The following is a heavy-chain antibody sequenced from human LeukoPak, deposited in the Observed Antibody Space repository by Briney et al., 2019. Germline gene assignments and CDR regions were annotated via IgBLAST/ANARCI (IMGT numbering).Heavy chain of an antibody. V-gene: IGHV4-34*01. CDR3: ARAAVGTGNFDS. J-gene: IGHJ4*02. CDR2: INHSGST. D-gene: IGHD6-13*01. CDR1: GGSFSGYY. Sequence: PSETLSLTCAVYGGSFSGYYWSWIRQPPGKGLEWIGEINHSGSTNYNPSLKSRVTMSVDTSKNQFSLKMTSVTAADTAVYYCARAAVGTGNFDSWGQGTLVTVSS.